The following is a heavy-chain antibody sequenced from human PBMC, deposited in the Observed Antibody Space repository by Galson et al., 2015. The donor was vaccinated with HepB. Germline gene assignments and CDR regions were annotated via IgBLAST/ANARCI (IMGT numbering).Heavy chain of an antibody. CDR2: ISGSSRAI. D-gene: IGHD1-26*01. Sequence: SLRLSCAASGFIFSTYSMNWVRQAPGKGLEWVSYISGSSRAIYYADSVKGRFTISRDNAKNSLYLQMSSLRAEDTAVYYCARDLAVGATCDYWGQGALVTVSS. V-gene: IGHV3-48*04. CDR3: ARDLAVGATCDY. J-gene: IGHJ4*02. CDR1: GFIFSTYS.